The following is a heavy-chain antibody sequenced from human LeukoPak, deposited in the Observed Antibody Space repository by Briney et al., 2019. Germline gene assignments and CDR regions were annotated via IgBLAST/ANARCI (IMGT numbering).Heavy chain of an antibody. V-gene: IGHV1-2*02. CDR2: INPSSGGT. CDR3: ARDYYGSGNRFDY. Sequence: GASLKVSCKASGYTFTNYFIHWVRQAHGQGLEWMCWINPSSGGTNYAQKFQGRVTMTRDTSISTAYMELSSLTSGDTAVYYCARDYYGSGNRFDYWGQGTLVTVFS. CDR1: GYTFTNYF. D-gene: IGHD3-10*01. J-gene: IGHJ4*02.